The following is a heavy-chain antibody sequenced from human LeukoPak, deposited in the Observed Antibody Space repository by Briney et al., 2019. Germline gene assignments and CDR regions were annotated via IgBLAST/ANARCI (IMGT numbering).Heavy chain of an antibody. CDR2: IDHSGST. CDR3: ARDHLYCTTTSCYTSFYYGMDV. D-gene: IGHD2-2*02. CDR1: GGSFSSGDYC. J-gene: IGHJ6*02. Sequence: PSETLSLTCAVSGGSFSSGDYCWSWIRQPPGKGLEWIGYIDHSGSTSYNPSLKSRVSVSIDRSKNQFSLKLSSVAAADTAVYYCARDHLYCTTTSCYTSFYYGMDVWGQGTTVTVSS. V-gene: IGHV4-30-2*01.